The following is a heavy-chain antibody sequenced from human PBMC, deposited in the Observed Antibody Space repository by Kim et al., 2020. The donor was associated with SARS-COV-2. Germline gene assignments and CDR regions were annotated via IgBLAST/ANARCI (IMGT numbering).Heavy chain of an antibody. CDR3: AKTIPAAGTGF. CDR1: GFTFTFNTYA. Sequence: GGSLRLSCAASGFTFTFNTYAMSWVRQAPGKGLEWVSAISGSGGNTYYADSVKGRFTISRDNSKNTLYLQMNSLRAEDTAVYYCAKTIPAAGTGFWGQGSLVTVSS. V-gene: IGHV3-23*01. J-gene: IGHJ4*02. CDR2: ISGSGGNT. D-gene: IGHD6-13*01.